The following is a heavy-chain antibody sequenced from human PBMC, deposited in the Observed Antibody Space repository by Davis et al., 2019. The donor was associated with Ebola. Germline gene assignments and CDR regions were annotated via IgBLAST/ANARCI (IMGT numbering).Heavy chain of an antibody. D-gene: IGHD1-1*01. Sequence: SETLSLTCAVYGGSFSGYYWSWIRQPPGKGLEWIGSIYYSGSTYYNPSLKSRVTISIDTSTNQFSLRLSSVTAADTAIYYCARRESTLFDPWGQGTLVTVSS. CDR1: GGSFSGYY. CDR2: IYYSGST. V-gene: IGHV4-34*01. CDR3: ARRESTLFDP. J-gene: IGHJ5*02.